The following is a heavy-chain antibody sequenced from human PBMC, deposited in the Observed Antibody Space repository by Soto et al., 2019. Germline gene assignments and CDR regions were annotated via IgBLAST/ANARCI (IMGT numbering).Heavy chain of an antibody. CDR3: AREDIQDIVVVVVAPEGLGY. CDR2: ISGYNGNS. Sequence: QVQLVQSGAEVKKPGASVKVSCKASGYTFTSYGITWVRQAPGQGLEWMGRISGYNGNSNYAQNLQGRVTMTTDTSTSTAYMELRSLRSDDTAVYYCAREDIQDIVVVVVAPEGLGYWGQGTLVTVSS. V-gene: IGHV1-18*01. J-gene: IGHJ4*02. CDR1: GYTFTSYG. D-gene: IGHD2-15*01.